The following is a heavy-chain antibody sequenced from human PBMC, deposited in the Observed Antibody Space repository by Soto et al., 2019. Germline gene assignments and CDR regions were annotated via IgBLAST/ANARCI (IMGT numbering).Heavy chain of an antibody. CDR1: GGSINSGGYC. J-gene: IGHJ4*02. D-gene: IGHD5-18*01. CDR2: ISYGGST. Sequence: QVQLQESGPGLVKPSQTLSLTCTVSGGSINSGGYCWSWIRQHPGKGLDWIGCISYGGSTSYNPSLQSRVTISVDTSTNQFSLKLTSVTAGDTAVYYCSRGILVWGQGALITVSS. V-gene: IGHV4-31*03. CDR3: SRGILV.